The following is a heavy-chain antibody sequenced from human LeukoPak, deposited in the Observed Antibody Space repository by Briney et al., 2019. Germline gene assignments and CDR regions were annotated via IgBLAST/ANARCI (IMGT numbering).Heavy chain of an antibody. V-gene: IGHV4-34*01. J-gene: IGHJ4*02. CDR3: ARASDFWSGYALGY. Sequence: SETLSLTCAVYGGSFSGYYWSWIRQPPGKGLGWIGEINHSGSTNYNPSLKSRVTISVDTSKNQFSLKLSSVTAADTAVYYCARASDFWSGYALGYWGQGTLVTVSS. CDR1: GGSFSGYY. D-gene: IGHD3-3*01. CDR2: INHSGST.